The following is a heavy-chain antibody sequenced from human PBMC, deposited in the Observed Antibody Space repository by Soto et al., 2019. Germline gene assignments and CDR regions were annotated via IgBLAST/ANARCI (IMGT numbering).Heavy chain of an antibody. CDR1: GFSLTTSGVG. CDR2: IYWDDDK. D-gene: IGHD4-17*01. V-gene: IGHV2-5*02. J-gene: IGHJ5*02. Sequence: QITLKESGPPLVKPTQTLTLTCTFSGFSLTTSGVGVGWIRQPPGKALEWLALIYWDDDKRYSPSLKSRITVTKDTSKTQVVLTMTNMDPADTAAYSLAHRTPPVTWWFDPWGQGTLVTVSS. CDR3: AHRTPPVTWWFDP.